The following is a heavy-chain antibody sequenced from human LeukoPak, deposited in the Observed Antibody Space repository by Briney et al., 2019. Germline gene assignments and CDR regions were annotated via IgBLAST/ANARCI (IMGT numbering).Heavy chain of an antibody. Sequence: GGSLRLSCAASGFTFSDYYMSWIRQAPGKGLEWVSYISSSGSTIYYADSVKGRFTISRDNAKNSLYLQMNSLRDEDTAVYYCARDRWAAAASFDYWGQGTLVTVSS. CDR2: ISSSGSTI. D-gene: IGHD6-13*01. V-gene: IGHV3-11*04. J-gene: IGHJ4*02. CDR3: ARDRWAAAASFDY. CDR1: GFTFSDYY.